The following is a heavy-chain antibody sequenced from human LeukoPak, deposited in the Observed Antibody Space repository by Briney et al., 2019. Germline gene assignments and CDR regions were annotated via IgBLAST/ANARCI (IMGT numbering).Heavy chain of an antibody. V-gene: IGHV4-59*01. D-gene: IGHD4-17*01. Sequence: SESLSLTCTVSGGSIRSYYWSWIRQPPGKGREWIGFIYYSGSTNYNPSLKSRVSISVDTSKNQFSLKLSSVTAADTAVYYCARTGSTVTMLYPFDHWGQGTLVTVSS. J-gene: IGHJ4*02. CDR3: ARTGSTVTMLYPFDH. CDR2: IYYSGST. CDR1: GGSIRSYY.